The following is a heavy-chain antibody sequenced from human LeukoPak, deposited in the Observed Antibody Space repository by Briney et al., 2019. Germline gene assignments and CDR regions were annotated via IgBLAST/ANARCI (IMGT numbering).Heavy chain of an antibody. V-gene: IGHV4-4*07. CDR3: ARDRVIDYGDPYYYYYMDV. D-gene: IGHD4-17*01. J-gene: IGHJ6*03. CDR2: IYNSGST. CDR1: GGSISSDY. Sequence: SETLSLTCTVSGGSISSDYWSLIRQPAGKGLEWIGRIYNSGSTDYNPSLKSRVTMSVDTSKNQFSLKLSSVTAADTAVYYCARDRVIDYGDPYYYYYMDVWGKGTTVTVSS.